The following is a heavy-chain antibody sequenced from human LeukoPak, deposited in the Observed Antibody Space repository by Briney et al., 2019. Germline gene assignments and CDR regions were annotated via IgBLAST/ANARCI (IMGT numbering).Heavy chain of an antibody. V-gene: IGHV1-18*01. CDR3: ARVLDYNADY. CDR1: GGTFSSYA. D-gene: IGHD4-11*01. CDR2: ISAYNGNT. J-gene: IGHJ4*02. Sequence: ASVKVSCKASGGTFSSYAISWVRQAPGQGLEWMGWISAYNGNTNYAQKLQGRVTMTTDTSTSTAYMELRSLRSDDTAVYYCARVLDYNADYWGQGTLVAVSS.